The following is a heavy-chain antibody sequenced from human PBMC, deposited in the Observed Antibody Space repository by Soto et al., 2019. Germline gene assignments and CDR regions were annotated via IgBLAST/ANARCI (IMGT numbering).Heavy chain of an antibody. CDR2: ISTYNIDT. J-gene: IGHJ4*02. V-gene: IGHV1-18*01. Sequence: QVPLVQSGAEVKKPGASLKVSCKTSGYTFTSYGIVWGRQAPGQGLEWMGWISTYNIDTKYAQKFKGRVTMSTDTSTTTAYMELTSLTSDDTAMYYCARGGFAYGYLDFWGQGTLATVSS. CDR3: ARGGFAYGYLDF. CDR1: GYTFTSYG. D-gene: IGHD5-18*01.